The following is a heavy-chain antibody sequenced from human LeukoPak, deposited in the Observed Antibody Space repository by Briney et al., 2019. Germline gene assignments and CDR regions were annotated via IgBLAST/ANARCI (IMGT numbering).Heavy chain of an antibody. Sequence: GGSLRLSCAASGFTFSSYAMHWVRQAPGKGLEWVAVISYDGSNKYYADSVKGRFTISRDNSKNTLYPQMNSLRAEDTAVYYCARAADKGSEYFQHWGQGTLVTVSS. D-gene: IGHD3-9*01. CDR1: GFTFSSYA. V-gene: IGHV3-30-3*01. CDR3: ARAADKGSEYFQH. CDR2: ISYDGSNK. J-gene: IGHJ1*01.